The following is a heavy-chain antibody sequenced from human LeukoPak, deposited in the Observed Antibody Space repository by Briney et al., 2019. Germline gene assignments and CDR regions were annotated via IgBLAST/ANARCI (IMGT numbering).Heavy chain of an antibody. Sequence: GSLRLSCAASGFTFNSYWMHWVRQAPGKGLVWVSRINTDGSSTGYADSVKGRFTISRDNTKNTLYLQMNSLRAEDTAVYCCARAFSLIVGTVMEVSDYWGQGTLVTVSS. D-gene: IGHD1-26*01. CDR1: GFTFNSYW. CDR2: INTDGSST. V-gene: IGHV3-74*01. CDR3: ARAFSLIVGTVMEVSDY. J-gene: IGHJ4*02.